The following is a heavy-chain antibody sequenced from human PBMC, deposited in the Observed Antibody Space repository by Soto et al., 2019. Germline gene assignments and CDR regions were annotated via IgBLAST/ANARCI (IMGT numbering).Heavy chain of an antibody. D-gene: IGHD3-22*01. CDR2: ISGSGGST. V-gene: IGHV3-23*01. J-gene: IGHJ4*02. CDR3: AKDRGFDSSGIDY. CDR1: GFTFSSYA. Sequence: GGSLSLSCAASGFTFSSYAMSWVRQAPGKGLESVATISGSGGSTYYADSVKGRFTISRDNSKNTLFLQVNSLRVEDTAVYYCAKDRGFDSSGIDYWGQGTLVTVSS.